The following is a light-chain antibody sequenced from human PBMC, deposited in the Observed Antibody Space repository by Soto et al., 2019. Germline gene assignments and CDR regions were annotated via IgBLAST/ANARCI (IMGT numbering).Light chain of an antibody. CDR2: DN. CDR3: AALDASLNGVV. V-gene: IGLV1-44*01. J-gene: IGLJ2*01. CDR1: SSNIGSNP. Sequence: QSVLTQPPSASGTPVLRVTFSCSGSSSNIGSNPVSWYQLLPGTAPKLLIYDNERPSGVPDRFSGSKSGTSASLAISGLQSDDEADYHCAALDASLNGVVFGGGTKLTVL.